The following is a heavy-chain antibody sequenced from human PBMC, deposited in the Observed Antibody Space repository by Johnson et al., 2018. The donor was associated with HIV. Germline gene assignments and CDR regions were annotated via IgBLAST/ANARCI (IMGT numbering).Heavy chain of an antibody. J-gene: IGHJ3*02. D-gene: IGHD1-26*01. V-gene: IGHV3-30*03. CDR1: GFSNYD. CDR3: ARDYREANAFDI. CDR2: ISYDGSNK. Sequence: QVQLVESGGGVVQPGRSLRLSCAASGFSNYDMHWVRQAPGRGLEWVSRISYDGSNKYYAGSVKGRFTISRDNSKNTLYLQMNSLRAEDTAVYYCARDYREANAFDIWGQGTMVTVSS.